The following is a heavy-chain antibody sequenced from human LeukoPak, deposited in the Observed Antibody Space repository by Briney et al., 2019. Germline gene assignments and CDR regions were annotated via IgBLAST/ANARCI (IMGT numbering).Heavy chain of an antibody. J-gene: IGHJ4*02. Sequence: GGSLRLSCAASGFTFSTYWLTWVRQAPGKGLEWVANINQDGSEKYYVNSVNGRFTISRENGKNSLYLQTNNLRVEDTAVYHCATGRNCPSCYLPDYWGQGTLVTVSS. D-gene: IGHD2-2*01. V-gene: IGHV3-7*01. CDR3: ATGRNCPSCYLPDY. CDR2: INQDGSEK. CDR1: GFTFSTYW.